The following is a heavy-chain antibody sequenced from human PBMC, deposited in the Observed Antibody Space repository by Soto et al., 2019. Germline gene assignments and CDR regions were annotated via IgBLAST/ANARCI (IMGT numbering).Heavy chain of an antibody. D-gene: IGHD6-6*01. CDR1: GLSLSTSGVG. Sequence: YGPILGNPKQTLTLTCTFSGLSLSTSGVGVGWIRQPPGKALEWLALIYWDDDKRYSPSLKSRLTITKDISKDQVVLTMTNMDPVDTGTSYCAHTRYSISSLALWGHVTLVPV. V-gene: IGHV2-5*02. CDR2: IYWDDDK. J-gene: IGHJ4*01. CDR3: AHTRYSISSLAL.